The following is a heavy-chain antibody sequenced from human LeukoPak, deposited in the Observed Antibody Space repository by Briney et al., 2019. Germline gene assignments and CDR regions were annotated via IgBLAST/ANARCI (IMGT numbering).Heavy chain of an antibody. V-gene: IGHV1-46*01. CDR2: INPSGGST. CDR3: ARSADTIFGVVIGVGHFDY. Sequence: ASVKVSCKASGYTFTSYYMHWVRQAPGQGLEWMGIINPSGGSTSYAQKFQGRVTMTRDTSTSTVYMELSSLRSEDTAVYYCARSADTIFGVVIGVGHFDYWGQGTLVTVSS. J-gene: IGHJ4*02. CDR1: GYTFTSYY. D-gene: IGHD3-3*01.